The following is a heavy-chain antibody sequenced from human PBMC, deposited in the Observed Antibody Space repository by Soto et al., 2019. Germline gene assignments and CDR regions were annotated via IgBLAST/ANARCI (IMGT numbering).Heavy chain of an antibody. V-gene: IGHV4-39*01. Sequence: LSLTCTVSGGSISSSSYYWGWIRQPPGKGLEWIGSIYYSGSTYYNPSLKSRVTISVDTSKNQFSLKLSSVTAADTAVYYCARSHANYDFWSGYYYYGMDVWGQGTTVTVSS. J-gene: IGHJ6*02. CDR2: IYYSGST. CDR3: ARSHANYDFWSGYYYYGMDV. D-gene: IGHD3-3*01. CDR1: GGSISSSSYY.